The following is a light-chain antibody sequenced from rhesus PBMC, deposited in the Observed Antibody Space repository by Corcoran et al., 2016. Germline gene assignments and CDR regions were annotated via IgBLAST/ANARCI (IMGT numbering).Light chain of an antibody. CDR3: LQYIRSPYT. V-gene: IGKV1-22*01. CDR1: QSISSW. CDR2: KES. J-gene: IGKJ3*01. Sequence: DIQMTQSPSSLSASVGDTVTITCRASQSISSWLDWYQQKPGKAPRLLIYKESNLQSGVPSRFSGSGSGIEFTLNISSLQPEDYATYCCLQYIRSPYTFSPGTKLDIE.